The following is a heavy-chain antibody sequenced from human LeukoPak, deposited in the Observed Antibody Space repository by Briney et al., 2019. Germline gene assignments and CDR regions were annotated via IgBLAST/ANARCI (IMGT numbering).Heavy chain of an antibody. Sequence: SGTLSLTCTVSGGSISSYYWSWIRQPPGKGLEWIGYIYYSGSTNYNPSLKSRVTISVDTSKNQFSLKLSSVTAADTAVYYCARAVDLPPPDRGYYFDYWGQGTLVTVSS. CDR1: GGSISSYY. D-gene: IGHD4-23*01. CDR2: IYYSGST. V-gene: IGHV4-59*01. CDR3: ARAVDLPPPDRGYYFDY. J-gene: IGHJ4*02.